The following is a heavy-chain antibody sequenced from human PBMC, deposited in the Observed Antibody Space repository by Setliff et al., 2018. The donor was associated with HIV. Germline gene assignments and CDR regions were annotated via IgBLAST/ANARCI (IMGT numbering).Heavy chain of an antibody. CDR1: GYTFTSYY. V-gene: IGHV1-46*01. CDR3: ARDPAPSSSASYFQH. D-gene: IGHD6-6*01. J-gene: IGHJ1*01. CDR2: LNPSGDST. Sequence: ASVKVSCKASGYTFTSYYVHWVRQAPGQGLEWMGILNPSGDSTAYAQKFQGRVTMTRDTSTSTVYMELSSLRSEDTAVCYCARDPAPSSSASYFQHWGQGTPVTVSS.